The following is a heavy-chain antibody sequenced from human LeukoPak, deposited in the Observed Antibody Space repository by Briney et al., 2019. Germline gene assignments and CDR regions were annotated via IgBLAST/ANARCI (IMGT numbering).Heavy chain of an antibody. D-gene: IGHD2-15*01. J-gene: IGHJ6*03. Sequence: ASVKVSCKASGYTFTSYDINWVRQATGQGLEWMGWMNPNSGNTGYAQKFQGRVTITRNTSISTAYMELSSLRSEDTAVYYCARLRAARSYYCYYYYMDVWGKGTTVTVSS. CDR2: MNPNSGNT. CDR3: ARLRAARSYYCYYYYMDV. CDR1: GYTFTSYD. V-gene: IGHV1-8*03.